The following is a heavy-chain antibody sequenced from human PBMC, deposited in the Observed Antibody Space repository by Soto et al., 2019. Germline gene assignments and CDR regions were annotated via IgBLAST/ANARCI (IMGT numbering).Heavy chain of an antibody. CDR2: INHSGST. D-gene: IGHD3-16*01. CDR3: ASYAPDSTYWFDP. Sequence: SETLSLTCAVYGGSFSGYYWSWIRQPPGKGLEWIGEINHSGSTNYNPSLKSRVIISVDTSKNQFSLKLSSVTAADTAVYYCASYAPDSTYWFDPWGQGTLVTVSS. V-gene: IGHV4-34*01. J-gene: IGHJ5*02. CDR1: GGSFSGYY.